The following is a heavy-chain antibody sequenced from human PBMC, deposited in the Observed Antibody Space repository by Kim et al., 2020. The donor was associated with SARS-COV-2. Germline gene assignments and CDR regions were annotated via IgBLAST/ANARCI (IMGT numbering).Heavy chain of an antibody. D-gene: IGHD2-2*01. CDR2: INHSGST. V-gene: IGHV4-34*01. J-gene: IGHJ4*02. CDR3: ARLVVVPAAIEDY. Sequence: SETLSLTCAVYGGSFSGHYWSWIRQPPGKGLEWIGEINHSGSTNYNPSLKSRVTISVDTSKNQFSLKLSSVTAADTAVYYCARLVVVPAAIEDYWGQGTLVTVSS. CDR1: GGSFSGHY.